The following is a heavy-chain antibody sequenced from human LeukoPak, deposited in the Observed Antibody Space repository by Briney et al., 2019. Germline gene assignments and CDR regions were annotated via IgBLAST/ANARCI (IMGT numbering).Heavy chain of an antibody. CDR3: ARRQQLKTDY. CDR2: INHSGST. J-gene: IGHJ4*02. CDR1: GGSISSYY. V-gene: IGHV4-34*01. Sequence: SETLSLTCTVSGGSISSYYWSWIRQPPGKGLEWIGEINHSGSTNYNPSLKSRVTISVDTSKNQFSLKLSSVTAADTAVYYCARRQQLKTDYWGQGTLVTVSS. D-gene: IGHD6-13*01.